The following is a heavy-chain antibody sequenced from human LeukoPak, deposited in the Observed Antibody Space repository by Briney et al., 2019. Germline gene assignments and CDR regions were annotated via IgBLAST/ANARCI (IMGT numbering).Heavy chain of an antibody. J-gene: IGHJ6*02. V-gene: IGHV4-4*02. CDR1: GGSISSNNW. D-gene: IGHD5-12*01. Sequence: PSETLSLTCAVSGGSISSNNWWIWVRQSPEKGLEWIGEIYHDGSTNYNPSLKSRVTISMDKSKNQLSLKLNFVTAADTAVYYCARVSPGGYGYYYYGMDVWGQGTTVTVSS. CDR2: IYHDGST. CDR3: ARVSPGGYGYYYYGMDV.